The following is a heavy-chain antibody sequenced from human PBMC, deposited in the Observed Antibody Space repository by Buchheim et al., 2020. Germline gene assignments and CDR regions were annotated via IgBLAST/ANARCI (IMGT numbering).Heavy chain of an antibody. CDR1: GLTFRNAW. D-gene: IGHD5-18*01. V-gene: IGHV3-15*01. CDR2: IKSEREGGTT. CDR3: TTQVDTTMVLDH. J-gene: IGHJ4*02. Sequence: KLVESGGGLVKSGGSLRLSCAASGLTFRNAWMTWVRQAPGKGLEWVGLIKSEREGGTTDYAAPVKGRFTISRDDSRSTVFLQMNSLRSEDTAFYYCTTQVDTTMVLDHWGQGALVTVS.